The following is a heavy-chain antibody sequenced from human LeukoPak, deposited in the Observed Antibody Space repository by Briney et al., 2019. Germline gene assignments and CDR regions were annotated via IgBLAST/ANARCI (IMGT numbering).Heavy chain of an antibody. J-gene: IGHJ4*02. V-gene: IGHV1-46*01. CDR3: ARDQDGDYYFDY. Sequence: GASVKLSCKASGSPFTSYYMHWGRQAPGQGLGWMGRINPSGGSARYAQKFQGRVTMTRDTSTSTVYMELSSLRSEDTAVYYCARDQDGDYYFDYWGQGTLVTVSS. D-gene: IGHD4-17*01. CDR2: INPSGGSA. CDR1: GSPFTSYY.